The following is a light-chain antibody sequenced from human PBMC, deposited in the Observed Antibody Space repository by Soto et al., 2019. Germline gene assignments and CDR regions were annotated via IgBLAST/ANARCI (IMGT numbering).Light chain of an antibody. CDR1: QSVSTW. CDR2: DAS. V-gene: IGKV3-11*01. J-gene: IGKJ5*01. CDR3: QQRSNWIT. Sequence: EIVLTQSPATLSLSPGDTATLSCRASQSVSTWLTWYQQKPGQAPRLLIYDASNRATVIPARFSGSGSGTDFTLTISSLEPEDFAVYYCQQRSNWITFGQGTRLEIE.